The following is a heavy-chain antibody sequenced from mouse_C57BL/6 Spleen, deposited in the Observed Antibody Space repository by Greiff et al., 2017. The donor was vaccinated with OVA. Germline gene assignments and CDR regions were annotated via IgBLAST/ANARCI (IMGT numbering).Heavy chain of an antibody. J-gene: IGHJ3*01. V-gene: IGHV1-58*01. CDR3: ARSTMVTAGDSSWFAY. Sequence: EVKLQQSGAELVRPGSSVKMSCKTSGYTFTSYGINWVKQRPGQGLEWIGYIYIGNGYTEYNEKFKGKATLTSDTSSSTAYMQLSSLTSEDSAIYFCARSTMVTAGDSSWFAYWGQGTLVTVSA. D-gene: IGHD2-2*01. CDR1: GYTFTSYG. CDR2: IYIGNGYT.